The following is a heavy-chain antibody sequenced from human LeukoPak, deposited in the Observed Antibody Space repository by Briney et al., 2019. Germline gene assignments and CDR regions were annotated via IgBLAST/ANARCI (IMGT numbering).Heavy chain of an antibody. J-gene: IGHJ5*02. V-gene: IGHV3-11*01. CDR1: GFTFSDYY. D-gene: IGHD3-3*01. CDR2: ISSSGSTI. Sequence: GGSLRLSCAASGFTFSDYYMSWIRQAPGKGLEWVSYISSSGSTIYYADSVKGRFTISRDNAKNSLYLQMNSLRAEDTAVYYCARDGSRKRITIFGVVIITSDWFDPWGQGTLVTVSS. CDR3: ARDGSRKRITIFGVVIITSDWFDP.